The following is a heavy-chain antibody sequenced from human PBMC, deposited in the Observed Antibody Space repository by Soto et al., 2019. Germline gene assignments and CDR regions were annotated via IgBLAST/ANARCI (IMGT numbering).Heavy chain of an antibody. CDR2: ISSSSSYI. J-gene: IGHJ3*02. V-gene: IGHV3-21*01. CDR3: AREMDYYHSSAYWGHAFAR. D-gene: IGHD3-22*01. Sequence: GVLIRLSWASAACTFSSYIMNLVRQTQGKGLEWVSSISSSSSYIYYADSVKGRFTIARDNAKNSLYLQMNSLRAEDTAVYYCAREMDYYHSSAYWGHAFARWVQGTM. CDR1: ACTFSSYI.